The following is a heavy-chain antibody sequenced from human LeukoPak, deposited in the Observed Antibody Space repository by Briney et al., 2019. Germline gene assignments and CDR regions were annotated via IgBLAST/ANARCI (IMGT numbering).Heavy chain of an antibody. Sequence: GESLKTSCKGSGYSCTSYWIGWVRQIPGKGLEWIGIIYPGDSDTRYSPSFQGQVTISADKSISTAYLQWSSLKASDTAMYYCARRGYDSSGYYYHIDYWGQGTLVTVSS. CDR1: GYSCTSYW. CDR3: ARRGYDSSGYYYHIDY. J-gene: IGHJ4*02. CDR2: IYPGDSDT. D-gene: IGHD3-22*01. V-gene: IGHV5-51*01.